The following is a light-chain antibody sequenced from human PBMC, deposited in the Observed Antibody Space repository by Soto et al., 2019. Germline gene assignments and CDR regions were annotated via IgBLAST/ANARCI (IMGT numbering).Light chain of an antibody. J-gene: IGKJ5*01. CDR3: QQYNNWPIT. CDR2: GAS. CDR1: QNVLSN. Sequence: EIGFTQSPATLSLSPGEIATLSFRASQNVLSNLAWYQQKPGQAPRLLIYGASTRATGLPARFSGSGSGTQFTLTISSLQSEDFAVYYCQQYNNWPITFGQGTRLEIK. V-gene: IGKV3-15*01.